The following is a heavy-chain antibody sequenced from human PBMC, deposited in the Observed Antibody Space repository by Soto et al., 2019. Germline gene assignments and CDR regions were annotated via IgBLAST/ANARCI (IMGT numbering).Heavy chain of an antibody. J-gene: IGHJ4*02. CDR2: ISSSGSTL. CDR3: ARDSSDGSGYYLFDY. V-gene: IGHV3-11*01. Sequence: QVQLVESGGGLVKPGGSLRLSCAASGFTFSDYYMSWIRQTPGKGLEWVSYISSSGSTLYYEDSVKGRSTISRENAKNSLYLQMNSLRAEDTAVYYCARDSSDGSGYYLFDYWGQGTLVTVSS. D-gene: IGHD3-10*01. CDR1: GFTFSDYY.